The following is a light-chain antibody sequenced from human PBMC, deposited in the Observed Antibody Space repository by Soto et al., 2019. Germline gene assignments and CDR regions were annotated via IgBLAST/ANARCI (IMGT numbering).Light chain of an antibody. CDR2: GAS. J-gene: IGKJ5*01. Sequence: EVVLTQSPATLSVSPGDRSTLSCRASQYIGSAVAWYHQRSGQAPRLLIYGASSRATGIPNRFSGSGSGTEFTLTISSLQSEDFAVYYCQQYNNWPPITFGQGTRLEI. CDR1: QYIGSA. CDR3: QQYNNWPPIT. V-gene: IGKV3D-15*01.